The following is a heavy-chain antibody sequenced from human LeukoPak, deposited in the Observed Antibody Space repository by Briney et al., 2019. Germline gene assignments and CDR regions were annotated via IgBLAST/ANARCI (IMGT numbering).Heavy chain of an antibody. CDR3: ARGGSGPSYYYYMDV. D-gene: IGHD3-16*01. J-gene: IGHJ6*03. CDR2: ISSSSYI. Sequence: GGSLRLSCAAAGFTFSSYSMNWVRQAPGKGLEWVSSISSSSYIYYADAVKGRFTISRDNSKNSLYLQMNSLRAEDTAVYYCARGGSGPSYYYYMDVWGKGTTVTVSS. CDR1: GFTFSSYS. V-gene: IGHV3-21*01.